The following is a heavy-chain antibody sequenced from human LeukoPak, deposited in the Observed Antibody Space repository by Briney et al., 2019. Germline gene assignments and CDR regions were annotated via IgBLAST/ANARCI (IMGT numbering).Heavy chain of an antibody. J-gene: IGHJ4*03. D-gene: IGHD2/OR15-2a*01. CDR3: ASQLSPGIGYFDY. V-gene: IGHV4-30-2*01. Sequence: SETLSLTCAVSGGSISSGGYSWSWIRQPPGKGLEWIGYIYHSGSTYYNPSLKSRGTISVDRSKNQFSLKLSSVTAADTAVYYCASQLSPGIGYFDYWGQGTLVTVSS. CDR2: IYHSGST. CDR1: GGSISSGGYS.